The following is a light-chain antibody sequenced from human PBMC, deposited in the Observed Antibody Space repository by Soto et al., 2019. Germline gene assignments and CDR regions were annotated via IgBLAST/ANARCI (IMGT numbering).Light chain of an antibody. CDR3: SSYTTSNTYV. CDR2: EVS. J-gene: IGLJ1*01. Sequence: ALTQPASVSGYPGQSITISCTGRSSDVGGYNYVSWYQQHPGKAPKFMIYEVSRRPSGVSNRFSGSKSGNTASLTVSGLQAEDEADYYCSSYTTSNTYVFGTGTTVT. V-gene: IGLV2-14*01. CDR1: SSDVGGYNY.